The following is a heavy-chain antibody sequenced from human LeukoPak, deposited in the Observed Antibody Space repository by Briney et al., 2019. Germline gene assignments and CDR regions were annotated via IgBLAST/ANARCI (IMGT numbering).Heavy chain of an antibody. CDR3: AIDPIDATAF. CDR1: GFTFSKYA. J-gene: IGHJ4*02. V-gene: IGHV3-23*01. CDR2: LDGSGRHI. D-gene: IGHD2-15*01. Sequence: PGGSLRLSCAASGFTFSKYAMSWVRQAPGKGLEWVSILDGSGRHIYYADSVQGRFTISRDNSMDTVYLQMNSLRDEDTAVYYCAIDPIDATAFWGQGTLVTVSS.